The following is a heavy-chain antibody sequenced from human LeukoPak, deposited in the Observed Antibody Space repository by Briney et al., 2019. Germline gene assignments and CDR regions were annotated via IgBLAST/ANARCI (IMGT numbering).Heavy chain of an antibody. CDR1: GYTFTNYG. CDR2: ISAYNGDT. V-gene: IGHV1-18*01. J-gene: IGHJ6*02. CDR3: ARGEGHGGNSERYYYYGMDV. D-gene: IGHD4-23*01. Sequence: ASVKVSCKASGYTFTNYGISWVRQAPGQGLEWMGWISAYNGDTSYAQKLQGRVTMTTDTSTSTAYMELRSLRSDDTAVYYCARGEGHGGNSERYYYYGMDVWGQGTTVTVSS.